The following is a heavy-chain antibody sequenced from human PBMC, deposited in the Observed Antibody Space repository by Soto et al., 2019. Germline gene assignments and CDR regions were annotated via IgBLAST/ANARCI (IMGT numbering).Heavy chain of an antibody. CDR1: GYTFTEFD. D-gene: IGHD3-3*01. CDR3: ARVVRFFGGHAGY. CDR2: MNTNTVNT. V-gene: IGHV1-8*01. J-gene: IGHJ4*02. Sequence: GASVKVSCKTSGYTFTEFDINWVRQAPGQGLEWMGWMNTNTVNTGYAQKFQGRVTMTRDTSISTAYMELRRLRSEDTAVYYCARVVRFFGGHAGYWGQGTLVTVSS.